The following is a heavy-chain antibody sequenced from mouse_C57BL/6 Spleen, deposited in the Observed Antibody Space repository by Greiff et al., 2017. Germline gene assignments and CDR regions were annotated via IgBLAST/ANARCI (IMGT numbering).Heavy chain of an antibody. CDR2: IDPETGGT. V-gene: IGHV1-15*01. D-gene: IGHD5-1*01. CDR1: GYTFTDYE. CDR3: TREGSNYAMDY. J-gene: IGHJ4*01. Sequence: VQLQQSGAELVRPGASVTLSCKASGYTFTDYEMHWVKQTPVHGLEWSGAIDPETGGTAYNQKFKGKAILTADKSSSTAYMELRSLTSEDSAVYYCTREGSNYAMDYWGQGTSVTVSS.